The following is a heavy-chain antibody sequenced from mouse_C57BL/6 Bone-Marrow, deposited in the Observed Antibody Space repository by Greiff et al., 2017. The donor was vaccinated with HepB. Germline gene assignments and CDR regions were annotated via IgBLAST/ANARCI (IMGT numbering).Heavy chain of an antibody. V-gene: IGHV1-64*01. Sequence: QVQLQQSGTVLVKPGASVKLSCKASGYTFTSYWMHWVKQRPGQGLEWIGMINPNSGSTNYNEKFKSKATLTVDKSSSTAYMQLSSLTSEDSAVYDCARGRRSTMVTTRYFDYWGQGTTLTVSS. D-gene: IGHD2-2*01. J-gene: IGHJ2*01. CDR1: GYTFTSYW. CDR3: ARGRRSTMVTTRYFDY. CDR2: INPNSGST.